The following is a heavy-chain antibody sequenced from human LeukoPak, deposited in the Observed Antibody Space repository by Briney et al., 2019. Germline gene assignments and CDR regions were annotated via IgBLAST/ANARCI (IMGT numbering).Heavy chain of an antibody. CDR3: ARERDGYNHMMDAFDI. CDR2: IYYSGST. CDR1: GGSISSYY. D-gene: IGHD5-24*01. J-gene: IGHJ3*02. Sequence: SETLSLTCTVSGGSISSYYWSRIRQPPGKGLEWIGYIYYSGSTNYNPSLKSRVTISVDTSKNQFSLKLSSVTAADTAVYYCARERDGYNHMMDAFDIWGQGTMVTVSS. V-gene: IGHV4-59*01.